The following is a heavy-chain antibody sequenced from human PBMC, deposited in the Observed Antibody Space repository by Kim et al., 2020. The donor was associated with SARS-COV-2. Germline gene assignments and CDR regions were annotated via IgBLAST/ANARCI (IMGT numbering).Heavy chain of an antibody. D-gene: IGHD4-17*01. CDR3: ASRPGIYGGNSVSVLFA. CDR1: GFTFSSYS. J-gene: IGHJ5*02. CDR2: ISSSSSYI. V-gene: IGHV3-21*01. Sequence: GGSLRLSCAASGFTFSSYSMNWVRQAPGKGLEWVSSISSSSSYIYYADSVKGRFTISRDNAKNSLYLQMNSLRAEDTAVYYCASRPGIYGGNSVSVLFAWGQGTLVTVSS.